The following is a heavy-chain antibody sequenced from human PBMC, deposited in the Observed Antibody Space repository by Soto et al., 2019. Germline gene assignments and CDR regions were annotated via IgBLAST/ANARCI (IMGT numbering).Heavy chain of an antibody. Sequence: GGSLRLSCAASGFTFTRYSMNWVRQAPGEGLEWASSISSTTNYIYYGDSMKGRFTISRDNAKNSLYLEMNSLRAEDTAVYYCARESEDLTSNFDYWGQGTLVTVSS. CDR2: ISSTTNYI. V-gene: IGHV3-21*06. CDR1: GFTFTRYS. J-gene: IGHJ4*02. CDR3: ARESEDLTSNFDY.